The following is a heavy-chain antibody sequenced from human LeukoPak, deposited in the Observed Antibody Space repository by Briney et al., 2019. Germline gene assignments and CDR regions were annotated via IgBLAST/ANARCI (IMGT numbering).Heavy chain of an antibody. Sequence: ASVKVSCKAFGHSLTSYSMHWVRQAPGQGLEWMGIINPSGGSTSYAQKFQGRVTMTSDTSISTASMELSGLISDDTAVYFCARGRSHYDSSDYHETGFDYWGQGTLVTVSS. CDR3: ARGRSHYDSSDYHETGFDY. V-gene: IGHV1-46*01. D-gene: IGHD3-22*01. J-gene: IGHJ4*02. CDR2: INPSGGST. CDR1: GHSLTSYS.